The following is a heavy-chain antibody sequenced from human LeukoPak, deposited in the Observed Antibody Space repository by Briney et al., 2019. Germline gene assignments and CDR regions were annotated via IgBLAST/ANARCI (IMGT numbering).Heavy chain of an antibody. CDR3: ARARRIAVAGPAKENTYAKYYFDY. D-gene: IGHD6-19*01. J-gene: IGHJ4*02. CDR2: ISSSSSYI. V-gene: IGHV3-21*01. Sequence: GGSLRFSCAASGFTFSSYSMNWVRQAPGKGLEWVSSISSSSSYIYYADSVKGRFTISRDNAKNSLYLQMNSLRAEDTAVYYCARARRIAVAGPAKENTYAKYYFDYWGQGTLVTVSS. CDR1: GFTFSSYS.